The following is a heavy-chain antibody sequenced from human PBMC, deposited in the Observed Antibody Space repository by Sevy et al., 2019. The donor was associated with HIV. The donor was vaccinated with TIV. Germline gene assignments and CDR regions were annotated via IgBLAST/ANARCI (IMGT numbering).Heavy chain of an antibody. CDR1: GGSVSSGSYY. CDR3: ARGRYCSSTSCSSARFDP. V-gene: IGHV4-61*01. Sequence: SETLSLTCTVSGGSVSSGSYYWSWIRQPPGKGLEWIGYIYYSGSTNYNPSLKSRVTISVDTSKNQFSLKLSSVTAADTAVYYCARGRYCSSTSCSSARFDPWGQGTLVTVSS. CDR2: IYYSGST. D-gene: IGHD2-2*01. J-gene: IGHJ5*02.